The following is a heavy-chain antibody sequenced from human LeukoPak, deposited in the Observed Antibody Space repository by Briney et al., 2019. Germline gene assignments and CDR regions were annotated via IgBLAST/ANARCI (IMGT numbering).Heavy chain of an antibody. CDR1: GYPFRSYV. CDR3: ARDGYDADGYLDY. J-gene: IGHJ4*02. CDR2: INPANGNT. V-gene: IGHV1-3*01. D-gene: IGHD5-12*01. Sequence: ASVKVSCKASGYPFRSYVVHWLRQASGQSLEWIGWINPANGNTKYSRNFQGRVTITRDTSASVVYMELSSLRYEDTAVYYCARDGYDADGYLDYWGQGAPVPVSS.